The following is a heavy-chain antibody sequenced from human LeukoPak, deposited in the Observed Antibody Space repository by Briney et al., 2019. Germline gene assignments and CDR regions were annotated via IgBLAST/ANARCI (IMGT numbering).Heavy chain of an antibody. V-gene: IGHV4-30-4*08. J-gene: IGHJ4*02. CDR2: IYHSGNT. CDR1: GGSISSGDYY. D-gene: IGHD3-3*01. Sequence: PSETLSLTCTVSGGSISSGDYYWSWFRQPPGKGLEWIGYIYHSGNTYYNPSLKSRLTISVDTPRNQFSLKLRSVTAADTAVYYCARGGTRVTIVGVVINDFDYWGQGTLVTVSS. CDR3: ARGGTRVTIVGVVINDFDY.